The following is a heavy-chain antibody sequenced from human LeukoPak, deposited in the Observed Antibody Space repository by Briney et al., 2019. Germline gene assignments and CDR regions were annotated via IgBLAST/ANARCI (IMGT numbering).Heavy chain of an antibody. D-gene: IGHD2-2*02. CDR2: ISAYNGNT. Sequence: GASVKVSCKASGYTFTNYGISWVRQAPGQGLEWMGWISAYNGNTNYAQKLQGRVTMTTDTSTSTAYMELRSLRSDGTAVYYCARGTNVVPAAIPDDYWGQGTLVTVSS. J-gene: IGHJ4*02. CDR3: ARGTNVVPAAIPDDY. CDR1: GYTFTNYG. V-gene: IGHV1-18*01.